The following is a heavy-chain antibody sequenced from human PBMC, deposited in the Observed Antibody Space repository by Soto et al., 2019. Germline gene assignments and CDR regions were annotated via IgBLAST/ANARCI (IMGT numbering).Heavy chain of an antibody. J-gene: IGHJ4*02. Sequence: GGSLRLSCAASGFTFSSYSMNWVRQAPGKGLEWVSYISSSSSTIYYADSVKGRFTISRDNAKNSLYLQMNSLRAEDTAVYYCARATKLRVDYWGQGTLVTVSS. CDR3: ARATKLRVDY. D-gene: IGHD5-12*01. CDR1: GFTFSSYS. V-gene: IGHV3-48*01. CDR2: ISSSSSTI.